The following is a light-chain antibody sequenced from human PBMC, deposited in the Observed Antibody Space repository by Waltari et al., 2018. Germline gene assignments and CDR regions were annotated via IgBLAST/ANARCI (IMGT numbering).Light chain of an antibody. V-gene: IGLV2-14*01. CDR1: SSDVGGYNS. Sequence: QSALTQPASVSGSPGQSTTISCTGTSSDVGGYNSVSWYQQHPGKAPKLMIYDLTKRPSGVSDRFSGSKSGNTASLTISGLQAEDEADYYCNSYTSSSTLWVFGGGTKLTVL. CDR3: NSYTSSSTLWV. CDR2: DLT. J-gene: IGLJ3*02.